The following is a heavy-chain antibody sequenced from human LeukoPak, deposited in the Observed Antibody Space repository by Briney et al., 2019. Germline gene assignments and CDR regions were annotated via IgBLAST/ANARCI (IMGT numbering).Heavy chain of an antibody. CDR1: GGSFSDYY. J-gene: IGHJ6*02. Sequence: PSETLFLTCAVYGGSFSDYYWSWIRQPPGKGLEWIGEINHSGSTNYNPSLKSRVTISVDTSKNQFSLKLSSVTAADTAVYYCAKVLRGHYYYYYGMDVWGQGTTVTVSS. D-gene: IGHD2-15*01. CDR2: INHSGST. CDR3: AKVLRGHYYYYYGMDV. V-gene: IGHV4-34*01.